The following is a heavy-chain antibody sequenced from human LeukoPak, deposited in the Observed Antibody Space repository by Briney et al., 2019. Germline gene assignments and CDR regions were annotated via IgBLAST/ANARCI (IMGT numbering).Heavy chain of an antibody. Sequence: GGSLRLSCAASGFTFSSYEMNWVRQAPGKGLEWVSVISGNGRKTDYADSVKGRFTISRDNSKNTMYLQMNSLRVEDTAKYYCAKDLGYDYVWGEGNLYDCWGQGILVTVSS. CDR3: AKDLGYDYVWGEGNLYDC. CDR1: GFTFSSYE. CDR2: ISGNGRKT. J-gene: IGHJ4*02. D-gene: IGHD3-16*01. V-gene: IGHV3-23*01.